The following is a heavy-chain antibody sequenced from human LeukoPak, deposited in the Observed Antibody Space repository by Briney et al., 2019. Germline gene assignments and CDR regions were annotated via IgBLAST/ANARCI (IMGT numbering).Heavy chain of an antibody. J-gene: IGHJ5*02. CDR1: GGSISSGGYY. V-gene: IGHV4-61*08. CDR2: IYYSGST. CDR3: ARLRSIAAADFWFDP. Sequence: PSETLSLTCTVSGGSISSGGYYWSWIRQPPGKGLEWIGYIYYSGSTNYNPSLKSRVTISVDTSKNQFSLKLSSVTAADTAVYYCARLRSIAAADFWFDPWGQGTLVTVSS. D-gene: IGHD6-13*01.